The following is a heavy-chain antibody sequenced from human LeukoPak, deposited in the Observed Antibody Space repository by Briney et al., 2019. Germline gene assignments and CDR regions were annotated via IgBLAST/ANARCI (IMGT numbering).Heavy chain of an antibody. J-gene: IGHJ3*02. CDR1: GGSIRSYY. V-gene: IGHV4-59*01. CDR2: FYYSGST. CDR3: ARKKGSGWDSWAFDI. D-gene: IGHD6-19*01. Sequence: PSETLSLTCTVSGGSIRSYYWSWIRQPPGTGLEWIGYFYYSGSTNYNPSLKSRVPLSVDPFKNQFSLKLNSVTAADTAVYYCARKKGSGWDSWAFDIWGQGTMVTVSS.